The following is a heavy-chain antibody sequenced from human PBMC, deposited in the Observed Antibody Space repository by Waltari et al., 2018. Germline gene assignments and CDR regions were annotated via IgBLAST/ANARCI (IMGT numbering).Heavy chain of an antibody. V-gene: IGHV3-66*01. CDR1: GLSVRTSS. Sequence: EVQLMESGGGLVQPGGSLRLSCVASGLSVRTSSMRWVRQASGNGLEWVSAILSGDTTYYTDSVKARFSTSRDNSKNTLFLQMNSLRSEDTAVYYCARVARGTLYDAFDIWGQGTMVTVSS. CDR2: ILSGDTT. J-gene: IGHJ3*02. CDR3: ARVARGTLYDAFDI. D-gene: IGHD1-26*01.